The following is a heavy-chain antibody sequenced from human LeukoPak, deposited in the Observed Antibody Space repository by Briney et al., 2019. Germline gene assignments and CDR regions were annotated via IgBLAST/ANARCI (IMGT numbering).Heavy chain of an antibody. J-gene: IGHJ4*02. V-gene: IGHV4-34*01. D-gene: IGHD5-24*01. CDR2: INHSGST. CDR1: GFTFSSYG. CDR3: ARGGSRVTPIEMATIRFDY. Sequence: GSLRLSCAASGFTFSSYGMHWVRQAPGKGLEWIGEINHSGSTNYNPSLKSRVTISVDTSKNQFSLKLSSVTAADTAVYYCARGGSRVTPIEMATIRFDYWGQGTLVTVSS.